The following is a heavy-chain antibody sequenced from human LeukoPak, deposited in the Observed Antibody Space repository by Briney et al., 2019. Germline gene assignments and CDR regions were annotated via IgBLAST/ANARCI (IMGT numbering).Heavy chain of an antibody. CDR2: ISSEGKTT. V-gene: IGHV3-64*04. CDR3: ARGPYYGDSNWFDP. Sequence: GGSLRLSCSASGFIFSPYAMHWVRQAPGKGLEYVSSISSEGKTTYYADSVRGRFTISRDNAKNTLYLQMNSLRAEDTAVYYCARGPYYGDSNWFDPWGQGTLVTASS. CDR1: GFIFSPYA. D-gene: IGHD4-17*01. J-gene: IGHJ5*02.